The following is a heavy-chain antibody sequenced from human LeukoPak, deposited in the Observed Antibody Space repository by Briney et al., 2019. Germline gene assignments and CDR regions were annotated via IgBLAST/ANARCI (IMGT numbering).Heavy chain of an antibody. CDR3: AKECLKYYYYYYYMDV. CDR2: ISGSGGST. Sequence: GGSLRLSCAASGFTFSSYAMSWVRQAPGKGLEWVSAISGSGGSTYYADSVKGRFTISRDNSKNTLYLQMNSLRAEDTAVYYCAKECLKYYYYYYYMDVWGKGTTVTVSS. J-gene: IGHJ6*03. V-gene: IGHV3-23*01. D-gene: IGHD2-2*01. CDR1: GFTFSSYA.